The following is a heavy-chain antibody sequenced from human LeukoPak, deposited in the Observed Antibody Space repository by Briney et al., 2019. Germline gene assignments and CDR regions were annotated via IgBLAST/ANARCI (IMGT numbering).Heavy chain of an antibody. CDR3: ATDQRGAGLGFRYGSGSYNGMDV. Sequence: ASVKVSCKVSGYTLTELSMHWVRQTPGKGLEWMGGFDPEDGGTLYAQKFQGRVTMTEDTSTDTAYMELSSLRSEDTAVYYCATDQRGAGLGFRYGSGSYNGMDVWGQGTTVTVSS. CDR1: GYTLTELS. J-gene: IGHJ6*02. D-gene: IGHD3-10*01. V-gene: IGHV1-24*01. CDR2: FDPEDGGT.